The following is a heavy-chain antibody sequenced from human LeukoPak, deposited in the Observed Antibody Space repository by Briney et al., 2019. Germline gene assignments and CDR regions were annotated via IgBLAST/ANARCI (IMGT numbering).Heavy chain of an antibody. Sequence: SETLSLTCSVSGDSISGQYWSWIRQPPGKGLEWIAYISNTEAPNYNPSLKSRVTISMDMSKNQVSLKLNSVTAADTAVYYCVGGHYDFDLWGQGTLVTVSS. CDR2: ISNTEAP. J-gene: IGHJ5*02. D-gene: IGHD3-22*01. CDR3: VGGHYDFDL. CDR1: GDSISGQY. V-gene: IGHV4-59*08.